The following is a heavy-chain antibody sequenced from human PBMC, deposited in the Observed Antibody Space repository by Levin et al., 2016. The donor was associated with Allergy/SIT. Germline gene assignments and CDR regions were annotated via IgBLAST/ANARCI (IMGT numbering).Heavy chain of an antibody. CDR1: GFTFSDYW. Sequence: GGSLRLSCAFSGFTFSDYWIHWVRQVPGKGLVWVSSISGDGITTRYANSVKGRFTISRDTAKNTVFLQMNGLRADDTAVYYCGRQYSSDYFHACDIWGQGTMVTVSS. V-gene: IGHV3-74*01. D-gene: IGHD6-19*01. J-gene: IGHJ3*02. CDR2: ISGDGITT. CDR3: GRQYSSDYFHACDI.